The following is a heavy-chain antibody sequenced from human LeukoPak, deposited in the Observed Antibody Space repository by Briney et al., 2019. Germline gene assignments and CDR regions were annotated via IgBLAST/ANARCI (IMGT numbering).Heavy chain of an antibody. Sequence: GGSLRLSCAASGFTFSSYWMSWVRQAPGKGLEWVANIKQDGSEKYYVDSVKGRFTISRDNAKNSLYLQMNSLRAEDTAVYYCARDLPWAAAGPYYYYYMDVWGKGTTVTVSS. CDR1: GFTFSSYW. CDR3: ARDLPWAAAGPYYYYYMDV. J-gene: IGHJ6*03. CDR2: IKQDGSEK. V-gene: IGHV3-7*01. D-gene: IGHD6-13*01.